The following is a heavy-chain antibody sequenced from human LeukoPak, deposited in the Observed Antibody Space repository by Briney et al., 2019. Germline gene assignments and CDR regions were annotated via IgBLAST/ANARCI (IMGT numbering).Heavy chain of an antibody. J-gene: IGHJ4*02. CDR1: GYNFAHN. CDR2: INPKNGGT. Sequence: ASVKVSCKASGYNFAHNIHWVRQAPGQGHEFMGWINPKNGGTKYAQNFQGRVTMTRDTSISTVYMEPSSLGSDDTAVYYCVVSIQAAAIPAFDSWGQGTLVTVSS. V-gene: IGHV1-2*02. CDR3: VVSIQAAAIPAFDS. D-gene: IGHD6-25*01.